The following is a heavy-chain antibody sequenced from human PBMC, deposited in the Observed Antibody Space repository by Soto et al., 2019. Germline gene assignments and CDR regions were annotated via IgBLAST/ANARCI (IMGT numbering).Heavy chain of an antibody. D-gene: IGHD5-18*01. CDR1: GGSFSGYY. V-gene: IGHV4-34*01. CDR3: ARGGGYGAFDY. Sequence: PSETLSLTCAVYGGSFSGYYWSWIRQPPGKGLEWIGEINHSGSTNYNPSLKSRVTISVDTSKNQFSLKLSSVTAADTAVYYCARGGGYGAFDYWGQETLVTVSS. J-gene: IGHJ4*02. CDR2: INHSGST.